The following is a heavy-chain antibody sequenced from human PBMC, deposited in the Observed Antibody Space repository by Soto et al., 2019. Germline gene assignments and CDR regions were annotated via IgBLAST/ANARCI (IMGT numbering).Heavy chain of an antibody. CDR3: AKGFWVVGVANYYGMDV. Sequence: QVQLVESGGGVVQPGRSLRLSCAASGFTFSSYGMHWVRQAPGKGLEWVAVISYDGSNKYYADSVKGRFTISRDNSKNTLYPQMNSLRAEDTAVYYCAKGFWVVGVANYYGMDVWGQGTTVTVSS. CDR2: ISYDGSNK. D-gene: IGHD3-3*01. V-gene: IGHV3-30*18. J-gene: IGHJ6*02. CDR1: GFTFSSYG.